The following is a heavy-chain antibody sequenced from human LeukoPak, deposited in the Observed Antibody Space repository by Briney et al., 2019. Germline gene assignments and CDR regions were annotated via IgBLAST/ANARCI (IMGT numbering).Heavy chain of an antibody. D-gene: IGHD2-21*02. Sequence: GGSLRLSCAASGFTFSTYWMHWVRQAPGKGLVWVSCIKSDGSSTTYADSVKGRFTISRDNAKNTLYLQMNSLRAEDSAVYYCARTAYCGADCHYYFDYWGQGTLVTVSS. V-gene: IGHV3-74*01. CDR1: GFTFSTYW. CDR3: ARTAYCGADCHYYFDY. CDR2: IKSDGSST. J-gene: IGHJ4*02.